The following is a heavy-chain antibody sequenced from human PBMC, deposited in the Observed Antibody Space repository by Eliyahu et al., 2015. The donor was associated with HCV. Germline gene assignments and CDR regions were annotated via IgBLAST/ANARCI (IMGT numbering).Heavy chain of an antibody. CDR2: INPNSGGT. CDR3: ARSQSIVVVPAAIYDNNEYFQH. J-gene: IGHJ1*01. D-gene: IGHD2-2*01. Sequence: QVQLVQSGAEVKKPGASVKVSCKASGYTFTGYXMXXXRQAPGQGLEWMGWINPNSGGTNYAQKFQGRVTMTRDTSISTAYMELSRLRSDDTAVYYCARSQSIVVVPAAIYDNNEYFQHWGQGTLVTVSS. V-gene: IGHV1-2*02. CDR1: GYTFTGYX.